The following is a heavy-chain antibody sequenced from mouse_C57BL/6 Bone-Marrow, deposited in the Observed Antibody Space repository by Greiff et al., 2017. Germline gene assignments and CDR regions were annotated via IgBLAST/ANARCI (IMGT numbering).Heavy chain of an antibody. CDR3: ARSGPLGRSFDY. CDR1: GYTFTSYW. J-gene: IGHJ2*01. V-gene: IGHV1-55*01. D-gene: IGHD4-1*01. Sequence: QVQLQQPGAELVKPGASVKMSCKASGYTFTSYWITWVKQRPGQGLEWIGDIYPTSGRTNYNEKFKSKAILTVDTSANTAYMQLSSLPSEDSSVFYWARSGPLGRSFDYWGQGTTLTVSS. CDR2: IYPTSGRT.